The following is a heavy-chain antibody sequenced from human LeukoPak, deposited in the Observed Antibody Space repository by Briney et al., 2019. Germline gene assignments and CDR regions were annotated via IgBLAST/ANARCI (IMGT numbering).Heavy chain of an antibody. J-gene: IGHJ3*02. V-gene: IGHV4-59*01. D-gene: IGHD3-22*01. CDR1: GGSISSYY. CDR3: ARDYDSSGLGAFDI. CDR2: IYYSGST. Sequence: SETLSLTCTVSGGSISSYYWSWIRQPPGKGLERIGYIYYSGSTNYNPSLKSRVTISVDTSKNQFSLKLSSVTAADTAVYYCARDYDSSGLGAFDIWGQGTMVTVSS.